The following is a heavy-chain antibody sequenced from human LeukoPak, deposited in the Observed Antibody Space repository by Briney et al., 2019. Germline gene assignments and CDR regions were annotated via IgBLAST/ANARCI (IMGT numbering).Heavy chain of an antibody. J-gene: IGHJ4*02. CDR3: ARRGGDI. Sequence: SETLSLTCSLSGGSITSSSYYWAWIRQPPGKGLEWIGSIYYSGNTYNSPSLKSRVTIFVDTSKNEFSLNLSAGTGADTAVYYGARRGGDIWGQGTLVTVSS. D-gene: IGHD2-21*01. CDR2: IYYSGNT. CDR1: GGSITSSSYY. V-gene: IGHV4-39*01.